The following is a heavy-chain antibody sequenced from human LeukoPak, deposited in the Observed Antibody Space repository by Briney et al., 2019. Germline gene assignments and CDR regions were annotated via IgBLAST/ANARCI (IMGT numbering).Heavy chain of an antibody. Sequence: SETLSLTCTVSGGSIGSYYWNWIRQSPGKGLEWIGYIYYSGSTNYNPSLKSRVTISVDTSKNQFSLKLSSVTAADTAVYFCARDRSSGSYRRIFDYWGQGTLVTVSS. CDR2: IYYSGST. V-gene: IGHV4-59*01. D-gene: IGHD3-22*01. J-gene: IGHJ4*02. CDR3: ARDRSSGSYRRIFDY. CDR1: GGSIGSYY.